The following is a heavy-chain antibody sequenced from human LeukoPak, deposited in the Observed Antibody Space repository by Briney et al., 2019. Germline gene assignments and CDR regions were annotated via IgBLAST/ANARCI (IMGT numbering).Heavy chain of an antibody. CDR1: GFTFSSYS. CDR3: ARDRGTTVINFDY. V-gene: IGHV3-21*01. Sequence: GGSLRLSCAASGFTFSSYSMNWVRQAPGKGLEWVSSISSGSSYIYYADSVKGRFTTSRDNAKNSLYLQMNSLRAEDTAVYYCARDRGTTVINFDYWGQGTLVTVSS. CDR2: ISSGSSYI. J-gene: IGHJ4*02. D-gene: IGHD4-17*01.